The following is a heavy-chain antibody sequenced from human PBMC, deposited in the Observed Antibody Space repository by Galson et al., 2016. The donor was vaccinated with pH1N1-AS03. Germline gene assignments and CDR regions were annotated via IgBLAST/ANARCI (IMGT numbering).Heavy chain of an antibody. Sequence: SETLSLTCTVSGGSINSYYWSWFRQPPGKGLEWIGQIYYSGDTLYNPSLRGRVTISLDTSMTQFSLRLSSVTAADTAVYYCGRHLRSSYSMDVWGQGTTVTVSS. V-gene: IGHV4-59*08. CDR2: IYYSGDT. CDR3: GRHLRSSYSMDV. CDR1: GGSINSYY. D-gene: IGHD2-15*01. J-gene: IGHJ6*02.